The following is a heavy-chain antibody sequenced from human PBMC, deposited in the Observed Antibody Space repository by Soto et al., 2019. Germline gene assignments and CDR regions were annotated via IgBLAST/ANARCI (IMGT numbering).Heavy chain of an antibody. V-gene: IGHV1-8*01. CDR3: ARGTIVVVIAKTYYMEV. Sequence: ASVKVSCKTFVYSFTSYDVSCGIQETGQGLEWMGWMNPNSGNTGYAQKFQGRVTMTRNTSISTAYMELSSLRSEDTAVYYCARGTIVVVIAKTYYMEVWGKGTTVTVSS. CDR2: MNPNSGNT. J-gene: IGHJ6*03. CDR1: VYSFTSYD. D-gene: IGHD2-21*01.